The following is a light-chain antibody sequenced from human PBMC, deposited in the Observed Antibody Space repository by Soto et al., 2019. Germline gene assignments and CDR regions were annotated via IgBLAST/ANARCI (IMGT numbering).Light chain of an antibody. CDR3: HQYDNLPFT. J-gene: IGKJ3*01. CDR2: GAS. Sequence: EIVLTQSPGTLALSPGERVTLSCRASQSVSNTYLAWYQQKPGQAPRLLIYGASSRATGIPDRVSGSGSGTDFTLTISRLEPEDFAVYYCHQYDNLPFTFGPGTKVEIK. V-gene: IGKV3-20*01. CDR1: QSVSNTY.